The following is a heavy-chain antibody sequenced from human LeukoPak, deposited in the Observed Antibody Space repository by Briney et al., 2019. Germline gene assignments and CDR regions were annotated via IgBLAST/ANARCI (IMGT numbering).Heavy chain of an antibody. Sequence: PGGSLRLSCAASGFTFSSYAMHWVRQAPGQRLEWMGWINAGNGNTKYSQKFQGRVTITRDTSASTAYMELSSLRSEDTAVYYFARALGYYDSSGYPGDYWGQGTLVTAYS. D-gene: IGHD3-22*01. J-gene: IGHJ4*02. V-gene: IGHV1-3*01. CDR1: GFTFSSYA. CDR3: ARALGYYDSSGYPGDY. CDR2: INAGNGNT.